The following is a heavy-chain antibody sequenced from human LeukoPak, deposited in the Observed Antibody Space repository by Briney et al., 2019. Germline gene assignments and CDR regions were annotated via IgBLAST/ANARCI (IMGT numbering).Heavy chain of an antibody. Sequence: PGGSLRLSCAASGFTFSSYWMSWVRQAPGKGLEWVANIKQDGSEKYYVDSVKGRFTISRDNAKHSLYLQMNSLRAEDTAVYYCARSPNGYYMDVWGKGTTVTVSS. CDR2: IKQDGSEK. CDR1: GFTFSSYW. V-gene: IGHV3-7*01. CDR3: ARSPNGYYMDV. D-gene: IGHD2-8*01. J-gene: IGHJ6*03.